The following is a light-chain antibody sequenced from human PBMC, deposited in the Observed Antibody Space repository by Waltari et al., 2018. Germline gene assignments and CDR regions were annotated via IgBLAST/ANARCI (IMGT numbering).Light chain of an antibody. CDR3: TSYITTRGDWV. CDR2: EVS. V-gene: IGLV2-14*01. CDR1: SSDRGGQKL. J-gene: IGLJ3*02. Sequence: QSALTQPASVSGSPGQSITISCTGPSSDRGGQKLVPWHQQHPGKAPKLIIYEVSNRPSGVSNRFSGSKSGNTASLTISGLQAEDEADYYCTSYITTRGDWVFGGGTKLTVL.